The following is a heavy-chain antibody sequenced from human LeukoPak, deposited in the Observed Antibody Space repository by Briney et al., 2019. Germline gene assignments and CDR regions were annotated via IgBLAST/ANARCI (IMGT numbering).Heavy chain of an antibody. Sequence: PSETLSLTCTVSGGSISSYYWSWIRQPPGKGLEWIGYIYYSGSTNYNPSLKSRVTMSVDTSKNQFSLKLSSVTAADTAVYYCARDKDYFDSGGAFDIWGRGRMVTVSS. J-gene: IGHJ3*02. CDR2: IYYSGST. CDR1: GGSISSYY. D-gene: IGHD3-22*01. V-gene: IGHV4-59*01. CDR3: ARDKDYFDSGGAFDI.